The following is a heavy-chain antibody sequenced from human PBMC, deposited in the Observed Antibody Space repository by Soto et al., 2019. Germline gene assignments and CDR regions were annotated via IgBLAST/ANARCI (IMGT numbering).Heavy chain of an antibody. CDR2: ISGSSGTT. D-gene: IGHD2-2*01. CDR1: GFTFSSYA. J-gene: IGHJ4*02. CDR3: AKVLTPYCSSTSCQGY. V-gene: IGHV3-23*01. Sequence: PGGSLRLSCAASGFTFSSYAMSWVRQAPGKGLEWVSVISGSSGTTYYADSVKGRITISRDNSKNTLYLQMNSLRAEDTAVYYCAKVLTPYCSSTSCQGYWGQGTLVTVSS.